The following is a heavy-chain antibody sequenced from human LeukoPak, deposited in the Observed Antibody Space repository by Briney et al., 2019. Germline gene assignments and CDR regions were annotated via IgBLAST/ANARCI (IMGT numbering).Heavy chain of an antibody. V-gene: IGHV3-48*03. J-gene: IGHJ4*02. Sequence: GGSLRLSCAASGFTFSSYEMNWVRQAPGKGLEWVSYISSSGSTIYYADSVKGRFTISRDNFKNTLNLQMNSLRAEDSAIYYCTRDEPGSSWFNWGQGTLVTVSS. CDR1: GFTFSSYE. D-gene: IGHD6-19*01. CDR2: ISSSGSTI. CDR3: TRDEPGSSWFN.